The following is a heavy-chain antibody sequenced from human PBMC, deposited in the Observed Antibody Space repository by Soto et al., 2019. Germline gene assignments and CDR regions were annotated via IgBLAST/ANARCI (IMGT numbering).Heavy chain of an antibody. J-gene: IGHJ4*02. CDR2: IYYSGST. Sequence: SETLSLTCTVSGGSISSGGYYWSWIRQHPGKGLEWIGYIYYSGSTYYNPSLKSRVTISVDTSKNQFSLKLSSVTAADTAVYYCARVVRFLEWLSYFFDYWAQGTLVTVSS. V-gene: IGHV4-31*03. D-gene: IGHD3-3*01. CDR1: GGSISSGGYY. CDR3: ARVVRFLEWLSYFFDY.